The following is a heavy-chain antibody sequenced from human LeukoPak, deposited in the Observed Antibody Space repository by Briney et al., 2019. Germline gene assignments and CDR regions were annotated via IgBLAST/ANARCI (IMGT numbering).Heavy chain of an antibody. D-gene: IGHD4-23*01. CDR1: GGSISSYY. J-gene: IGHJ5*02. CDR2: MSHSGNT. CDR3: ARARKYNGNPNWIDL. Sequence: SETLSLTCTVSGGSISSYYWGWIRQPPGKGLEWIVSMSHSGNTYYNPSLKSRVTISVDPSKNHFSLILSAVTAADTAVYYCARARKYNGNPNWIDLWGQGVLVTVSS. V-gene: IGHV4-38-2*02.